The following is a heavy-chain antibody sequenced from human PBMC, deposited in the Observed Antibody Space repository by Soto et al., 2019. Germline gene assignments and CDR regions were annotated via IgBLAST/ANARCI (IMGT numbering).Heavy chain of an antibody. Sequence: SETLSLTCAVSGGSISSSNWWSLVRQPAGKGLEWIGEIYHSGSTNYNPSLKSRVTISVDKSKNQFSLMLSSVTAADTAVYYCARGGGGSYYAFDIWGQGTMVTVSS. CDR1: GGSISSSNW. CDR2: IYHSGST. CDR3: ARGGGGSYYAFDI. J-gene: IGHJ3*02. V-gene: IGHV4-4*02. D-gene: IGHD1-26*01.